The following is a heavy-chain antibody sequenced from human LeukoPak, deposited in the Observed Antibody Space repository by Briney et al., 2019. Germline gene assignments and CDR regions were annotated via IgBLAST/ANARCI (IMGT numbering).Heavy chain of an antibody. D-gene: IGHD2-15*01. J-gene: IGHJ4*02. CDR1: GYSFTNYG. CDR3: VRQDPPTATLDY. CDR2: ISAYNGNT. V-gene: IGHV1-18*01. Sequence: VASVTVSCTASGYSFTNYGFNWVRQPPGQGLERMGWISAYNGNTNYAQKLQGRVTMTAGTSTSTAYMELRSLRSDDTALYYCVRQDPPTATLDYWGQGTLVTVHS.